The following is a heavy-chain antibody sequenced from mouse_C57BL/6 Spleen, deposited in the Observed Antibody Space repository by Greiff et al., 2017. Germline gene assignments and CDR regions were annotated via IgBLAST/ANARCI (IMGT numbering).Heavy chain of an antibody. J-gene: IGHJ2*01. D-gene: IGHD2-1*01. V-gene: IGHV5-6*01. Sequence: EVKLVESGGDLVKPGGSLKLSCAASGFTFSSYGMSWVRQTPDKRLEWVATISSGGSYTYYPDSVKGRFTISRDNAKNTLYLQMSSLKSEDTAMYYCARQGGNPSFDYWGQGTTLTVSS. CDR3: ARQGGNPSFDY. CDR1: GFTFSSYG. CDR2: ISSGGSYT.